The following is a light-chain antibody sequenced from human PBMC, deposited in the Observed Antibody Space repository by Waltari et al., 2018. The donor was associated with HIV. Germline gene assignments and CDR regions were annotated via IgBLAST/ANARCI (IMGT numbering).Light chain of an antibody. V-gene: IGLV2-23*02. CDR1: SSDVGSYNL. J-gene: IGLJ3*02. CDR3: CSYASSNTWV. CDR2: EVS. Sequence: QSALTQPASVSGSPGQSITISCTGTSSDVGSYNLVSWYQQHPGKAPKLIIYEVSKRPSGVSNRFSGSKSGNTASLTISGLQAEDEADYYCCSYASSNTWVFGGGTKLTVL.